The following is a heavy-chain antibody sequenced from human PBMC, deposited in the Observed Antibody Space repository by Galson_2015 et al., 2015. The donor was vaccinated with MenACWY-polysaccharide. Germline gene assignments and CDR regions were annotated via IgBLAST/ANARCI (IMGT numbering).Heavy chain of an antibody. D-gene: IGHD3-22*01. CDR2: VSYDRSNK. CDR1: GYTFSSYG. Sequence: SCKASGYTFSSYGMHWVRQAPGKGLEWMAGVSYDRSNKYYADYVKGRFTISRDNSKNTLYMQMNSLRAEDTAVYYCATEIVVVAYVRFDYWGQGTLVTVSS. V-gene: IGHV3-30*03. J-gene: IGHJ4*02. CDR3: ATEIVVVAYVRFDY.